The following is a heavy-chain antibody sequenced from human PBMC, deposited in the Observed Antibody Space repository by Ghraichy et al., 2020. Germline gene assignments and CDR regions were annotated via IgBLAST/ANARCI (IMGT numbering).Heavy chain of an antibody. Sequence: ASVKVSCKASGYTFTNFGVSWVRQAPGQGLEWMGWISVYRGTTNYAQNFQGRVSMTADIPTTTAYMELRSLGSDDTAVYYCARDDNAGSTWRYLDLWSQGTLVTVSS. CDR3: ARDDNAGSTWRYLDL. D-gene: IGHD5/OR15-5a*01. CDR1: GYTFTNFG. V-gene: IGHV1-18*04. J-gene: IGHJ4*02. CDR2: ISVYRGTT.